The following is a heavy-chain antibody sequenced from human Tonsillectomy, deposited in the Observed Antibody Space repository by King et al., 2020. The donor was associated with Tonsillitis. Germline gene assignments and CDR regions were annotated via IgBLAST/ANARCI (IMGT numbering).Heavy chain of an antibody. D-gene: IGHD5-24*01. CDR3: AKDINALHGQFYFDY. V-gene: IGHV3-30*18. Sequence: QLVQSGGGVVQPGRSLRLSCAASGFTFSSYGMHWVRQAPGKGLEWVAVISYDGSNKYYADSVKGRFTISRDNSKNTLYLQMNSLRAEDTAVYYCAKDINALHGQFYFDYWGQGTLVTVSS. CDR1: GFTFSSYG. CDR2: ISYDGSNK. J-gene: IGHJ4*02.